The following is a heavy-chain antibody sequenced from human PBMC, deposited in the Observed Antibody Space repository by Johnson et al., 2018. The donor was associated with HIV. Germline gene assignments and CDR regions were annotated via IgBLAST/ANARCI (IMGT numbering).Heavy chain of an antibody. D-gene: IGHD3-16*01. V-gene: IGHV3-66*01. CDR2: IYSGGST. Sequence: VQLVESGGGLVKPGGSLRLSCVASRLTLSDSYMSWIRQAPGKGLECFSIIYSGGSTYYADSVKGRFTISRDNSKNTLYLQMNSLRAEDTAVYYCARDRPYVAAFDIWGQGTMVTVSS. CDR3: ARDRPYVAAFDI. CDR1: RLTLSDSY. J-gene: IGHJ3*02.